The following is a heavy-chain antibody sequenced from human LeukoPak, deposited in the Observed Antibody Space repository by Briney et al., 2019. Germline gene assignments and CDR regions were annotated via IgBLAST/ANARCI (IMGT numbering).Heavy chain of an antibody. CDR3: ASLVGATRFYRYFDL. CDR1: GGSISSSSYY. CDR2: IYYSGST. D-gene: IGHD1-26*01. Sequence: SETLSLTCTVSGGSISSSSYYWGWIRQPPGKGLEWIGSIYYSGSTYYNPSLKSRVTISVDTSKNQFSLKLSSVTAADTAVYYCASLVGATRFYRYFDLWGRGTLVTVSS. J-gene: IGHJ2*01. V-gene: IGHV4-39*01.